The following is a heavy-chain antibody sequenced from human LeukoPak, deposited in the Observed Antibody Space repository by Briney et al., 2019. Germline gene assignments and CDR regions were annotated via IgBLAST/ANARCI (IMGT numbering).Heavy chain of an antibody. CDR2: ISSSGSTI. J-gene: IGHJ6*03. V-gene: IGHV3-11*01. CDR3: ARGGAGSVEWLLRSYYYYYMDV. D-gene: IGHD3-3*01. CDR1: GFTFSDYY. Sequence: GSLRLSCAASGFTFSDYYMSWIRQAPGKGLEWVSYISSSGSTIYYADSVKGRFTMSRDNAKNSLYLQMNSLRAEDTAVYYCARGGAGSVEWLLRSYYYYYMDVWGKGTTVTVSS.